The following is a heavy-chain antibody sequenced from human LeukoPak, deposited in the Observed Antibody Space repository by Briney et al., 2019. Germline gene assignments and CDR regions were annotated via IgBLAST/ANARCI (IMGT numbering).Heavy chain of an antibody. V-gene: IGHV1-3*01. J-gene: IGHJ4*02. CDR1: GYTFTSYA. Sequence: ASVKVSCKASGYTFTSYAMHWVRQAPGQRLEWMGWINAGNGNTKYSQKFQGRVTITRDTSASTAYMELSSLRSEDTAVYYCARERLDTAMVFDYWGQGTLVIVSS. CDR2: INAGNGNT. CDR3: ARERLDTAMVFDY. D-gene: IGHD5-18*01.